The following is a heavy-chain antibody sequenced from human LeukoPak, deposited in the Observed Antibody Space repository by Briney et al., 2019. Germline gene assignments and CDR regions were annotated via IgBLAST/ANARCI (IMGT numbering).Heavy chain of an antibody. CDR1: GGSISRYY. V-gene: IGHV4-59*01. J-gene: IGHJ4*02. Sequence: SETLSLTCTVSGGSISRYYWSWIRQPPGKGLEWIGYIYYSGSTTYNPSLKSRVTISVDTSKNQFSLRLSSVTAADTAVYYCARGSYSYPADYWGQGTLVTVSS. D-gene: IGHD5-18*01. CDR2: IYYSGST. CDR3: ARGSYSYPADY.